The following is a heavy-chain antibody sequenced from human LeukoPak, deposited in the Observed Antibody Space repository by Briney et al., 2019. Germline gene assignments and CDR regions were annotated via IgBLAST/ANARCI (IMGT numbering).Heavy chain of an antibody. D-gene: IGHD1-26*01. CDR1: GYTFTSSY. Sequence: ASVKVSCKASGYTFTSSYINWVRQAPGQGLEWMGWISAYNGKTSYVQKFQGRVTMTTDSSTNTAYMDLTSLRSDDTAVYYCARGGTYYPCIDYWGQGTLVTVSS. CDR3: ARGGTYYPCIDY. V-gene: IGHV1-18*01. J-gene: IGHJ4*02. CDR2: ISAYNGKT.